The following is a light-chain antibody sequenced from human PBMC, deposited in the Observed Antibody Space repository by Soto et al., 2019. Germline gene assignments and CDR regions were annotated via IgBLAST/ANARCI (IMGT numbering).Light chain of an antibody. J-gene: IGKJ1*01. V-gene: IGKV2-30*01. CDR2: NVS. CDR1: QALVYGDGNTY. CDR3: MQNTHWPRT. Sequence: DVVLTQSPLSLPVTLGQPASISCTSSQALVYGDGNTYLIWVQQRPGQSPRGLIYNVSRRDSGVPDRFSGSGSGTDFTLKISRVEAEDVGIYYCMQNTHWPRTFGQGTKVESK.